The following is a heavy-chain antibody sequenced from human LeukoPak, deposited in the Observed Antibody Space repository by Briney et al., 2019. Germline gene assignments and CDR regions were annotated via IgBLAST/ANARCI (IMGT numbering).Heavy chain of an antibody. D-gene: IGHD3-3*01. J-gene: IGHJ5*02. CDR2: IYHSGST. CDR3: ARGASTDYDFWSGYLNYWFDP. V-gene: IGHV4-4*02. CDR1: GGSNSSSNW. Sequence: SGTLSLTCAVSGGSNSSSNWWSWVRQPPGKGLEWIGEIYHSGSTNYNPSLKSRVTISVDKSKNQFSLKLSSVTAADTAVYYCARGASTDYDFWSGYLNYWFDPWGQGTLVTVSS.